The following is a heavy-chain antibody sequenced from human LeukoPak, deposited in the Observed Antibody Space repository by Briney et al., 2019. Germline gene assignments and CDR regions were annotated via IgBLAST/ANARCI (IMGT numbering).Heavy chain of an antibody. CDR3: AREFYRDYYDSSGYYFDY. CDR2: IWYDGSNK. V-gene: IGHV3-33*01. J-gene: IGHJ4*02. CDR1: GFTFSSYG. D-gene: IGHD3-22*01. Sequence: GGSLGLSCAASGFTFSSYGMHWVRQAPGKGLEWVAVIWYDGSNKYYADSVKGRFTISRDNSKNTLYLQMNSLRAEDTAVYYCAREFYRDYYDSSGYYFDYWGQGTLVTVSS.